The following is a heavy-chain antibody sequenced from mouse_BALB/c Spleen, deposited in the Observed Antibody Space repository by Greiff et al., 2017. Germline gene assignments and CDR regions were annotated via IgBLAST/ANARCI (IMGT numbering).Heavy chain of an antibody. CDR3: ARSSWDDGFAY. CDR1: GFTFSSFG. J-gene: IGHJ3*01. CDR2: ISSGSSTI. D-gene: IGHD4-1*01. V-gene: IGHV5-17*02. Sequence: EVQGVESGGGLVQPGGSRKLSCAASGFTFSSFGMHWVRQAPEKGLEWVAYISSGSSTIYYADTVKGRFTISRDNPKNTLFLQMTSLRSEDTAMYYCARSSWDDGFAYWGQGTLVTVSA.